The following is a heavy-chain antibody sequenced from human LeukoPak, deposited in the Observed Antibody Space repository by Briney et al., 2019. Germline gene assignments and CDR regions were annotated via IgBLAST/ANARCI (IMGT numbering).Heavy chain of an antibody. CDR2: ISYDGSNK. D-gene: IGHD1-26*01. CDR1: GFTFSSYA. CDR3: ARDIWDPAAFDI. V-gene: IGHV3-30-3*01. Sequence: PGGSLRLSCAASGFTFSSYAMHWVRQAPGKGLEWVAVISYDGSNKYYADSVKGRFTISRDNSKNTLYLQMNSLRAEDTAVYYCARDIWDPAAFDIWGQGTMVTVSS. J-gene: IGHJ3*02.